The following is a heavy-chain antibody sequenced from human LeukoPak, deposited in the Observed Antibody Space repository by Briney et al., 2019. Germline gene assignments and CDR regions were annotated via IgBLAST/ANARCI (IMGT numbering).Heavy chain of an antibody. CDR2: ISAYNGKT. CDR1: GYSFTSYW. CDR3: ARDKKQAYYMDV. J-gene: IGHJ6*03. Sequence: GESLKISCKVSGYSFTSYWIGWVRQAPGQGLEWMGWISAYNGKTNYAQKFQGRVTMTTDTSTNTAYMELRSLRSDDTAVYYCARDKKQAYYMDVWGKGATVTVSS. D-gene: IGHD6-13*01. V-gene: IGHV1-18*04.